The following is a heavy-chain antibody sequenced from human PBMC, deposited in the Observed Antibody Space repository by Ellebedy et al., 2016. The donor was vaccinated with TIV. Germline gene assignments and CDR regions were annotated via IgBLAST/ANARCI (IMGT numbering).Heavy chain of an antibody. CDR2: ITYNGGRT. J-gene: IGHJ6*03. CDR3: AKRAKTPPFDWLFGPMDV. CDR1: GFTFSNNA. Sequence: GESLKLSCATSGFTFSNNAMTWVRQAPGKGPEWVSGITYNGGRTEYADSVKGRCTMSRDTSTNMLYIQMNSLRVEDTAIYYYAKRAKTPPFDWLFGPMDVWGKGTMVTVSS. V-gene: IGHV3-23*01. D-gene: IGHD3-9*01.